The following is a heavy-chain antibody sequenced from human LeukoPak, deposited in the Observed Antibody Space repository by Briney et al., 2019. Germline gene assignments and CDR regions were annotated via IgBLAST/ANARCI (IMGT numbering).Heavy chain of an antibody. V-gene: IGHV3-53*01. CDR2: IYSGSSA. CDR1: GFTASSNY. CDR3: ARLPPGRLLDPFDP. D-gene: IGHD2-15*01. J-gene: IGHJ5*02. Sequence: GGSLRLSCAASGFTASSNYMSWVRQAPGRGLEWVSVIYSGSSADYADSVKGRFTISRDNSKNTLYLQMNSLRAEDTAVYYCARLPPGRLLDPFDPWGQGTLVTVSS.